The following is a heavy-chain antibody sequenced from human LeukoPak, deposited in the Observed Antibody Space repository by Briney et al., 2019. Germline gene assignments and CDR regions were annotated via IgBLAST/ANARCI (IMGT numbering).Heavy chain of an antibody. V-gene: IGHV4-30-4*08. D-gene: IGHD2/OR15-2a*01. J-gene: IGHJ4*02. CDR2: IYYSGST. Sequence: SETLSLTCTVSGGSISSGDYYWSWIRQPPGKGLEWIGYIYYSGSTYYNPSLKSRVTISLDTSKNQFSLKLSSVTAADTAVYYCARGDHAFYDYPFIWGQGTLVTVSS. CDR3: ARGDHAFYDYPFI. CDR1: GGSISSGDYY.